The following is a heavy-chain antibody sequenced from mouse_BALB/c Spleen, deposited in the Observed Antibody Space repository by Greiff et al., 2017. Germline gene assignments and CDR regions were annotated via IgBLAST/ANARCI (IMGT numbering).Heavy chain of an antibody. Sequence: EVKLVESGGGLVKPGGSLKLSCAASGFTFSSYAMSWVRQSPEKRLEWVAEISSGGSYTYYPDTVTGRFTISRDNAKNTLYLEMSSLRSEDTAMYYCARTTVALFDYWGQGTTLTVSS. J-gene: IGHJ2*01. V-gene: IGHV5-9-4*01. CDR2: ISSGGSYT. CDR3: ARTTVALFDY. CDR1: GFTFSSYA. D-gene: IGHD1-1*01.